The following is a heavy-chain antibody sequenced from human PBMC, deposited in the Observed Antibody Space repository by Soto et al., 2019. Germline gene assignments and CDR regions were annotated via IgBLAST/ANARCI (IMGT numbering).Heavy chain of an antibody. CDR1: GDSVSSYSVA. CDR3: TGITSFRGMDV. CDR2: TYYRSKWNN. D-gene: IGHD3-10*01. V-gene: IGHV6-1*01. Sequence: PSGSLSLTCATSGDSVSSYSVAWNWNRQSPSRGLEWLGRTYYRSKWNNDYALSVKSRITINPDTPKNQFSLHLYSVTPEDTAVYYCTGITSFRGMDVWGQGTPVTVSS. J-gene: IGHJ6*02.